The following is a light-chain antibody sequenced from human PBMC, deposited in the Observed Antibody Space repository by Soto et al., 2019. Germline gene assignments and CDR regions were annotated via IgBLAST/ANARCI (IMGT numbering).Light chain of an antibody. V-gene: IGKV3-20*01. CDR1: QSVSSTY. Sequence: EIVLTQSPGTLSLSPGERATLSCRASQSVSSTYFAWYQQKPGQAPRLLIYGASSRATGIPDWFSGSGSGTDFTLTISRLEPEDFAVYYCQHYGSLVLTFGGGTKVEIK. CDR3: QHYGSLVLT. CDR2: GAS. J-gene: IGKJ4*01.